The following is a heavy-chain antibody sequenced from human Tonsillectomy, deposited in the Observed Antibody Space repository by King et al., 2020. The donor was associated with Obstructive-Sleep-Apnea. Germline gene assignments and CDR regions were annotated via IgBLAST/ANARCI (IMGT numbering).Heavy chain of an antibody. J-gene: IGHJ4*02. Sequence: VQLVESGGNLEQPGGSLRLSCAASGFTFSSYAMSWVRQAPGKGLEWVSAISGSAGSTYYADSVKGRFTISRDNSKNTLYLQVNSRRAEDTAVYYCAKDRTLYGSGSYSYFDFWGQGTLVTVSS. D-gene: IGHD3-10*01. CDR2: ISGSAGST. CDR3: AKDRTLYGSGSYSYFDF. CDR1: GFTFSSYA. V-gene: IGHV3-23*04.